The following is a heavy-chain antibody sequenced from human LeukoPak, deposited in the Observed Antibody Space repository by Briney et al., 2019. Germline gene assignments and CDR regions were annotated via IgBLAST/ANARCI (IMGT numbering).Heavy chain of an antibody. CDR1: GGSISSAGYY. D-gene: IGHD6-13*01. CDR3: GRAQQGAAGGRYYYHGVDV. CDR2: IYYSGST. Sequence: KSSETLSLTCTVSGGSISSAGYYWSWIRQHPGKGLEWIGYIYYSGSTYYNPSLKSRVIISVDTSKNQFSLKLSSVTAADTAVYYCGRAQQGAAGGRYYYHGVDVWGQGTTVTVSS. V-gene: IGHV4-31*03. J-gene: IGHJ6*02.